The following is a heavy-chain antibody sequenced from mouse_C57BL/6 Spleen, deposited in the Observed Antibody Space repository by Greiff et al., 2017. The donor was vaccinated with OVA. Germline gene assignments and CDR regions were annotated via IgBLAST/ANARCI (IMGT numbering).Heavy chain of an antibody. CDR2: INYDGSST. Sequence: DVKLVESEGGLVQPGSSMKLSCTASGFTFSDYYMAWVRQVPEKGLEWVANINYDGSSTYYLDSLKSRFIISRDNAKNILYLQMSSLKSEDTATYYCAREGDSSGYDYWGQGTLVTVSA. V-gene: IGHV5-16*01. J-gene: IGHJ3*01. CDR3: AREGDSSGYDY. D-gene: IGHD3-2*02. CDR1: GFTFSDYY.